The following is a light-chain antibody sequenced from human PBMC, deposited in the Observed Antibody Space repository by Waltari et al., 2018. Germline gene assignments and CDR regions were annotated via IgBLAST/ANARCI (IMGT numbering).Light chain of an antibody. CDR3: QHYVNLPVT. V-gene: IGKV3-20*01. Sequence: EIVLTQSPGTLSLSPGESANLSCRASQSVSRALAWYQQKPGQAPRLLIYAASTRATGVPDRFSGSGSGTDFSLTISRLDPEDFAVYYCQHYVNLPVTFGQGTKVEI. J-gene: IGKJ1*01. CDR1: QSVSRA. CDR2: AAS.